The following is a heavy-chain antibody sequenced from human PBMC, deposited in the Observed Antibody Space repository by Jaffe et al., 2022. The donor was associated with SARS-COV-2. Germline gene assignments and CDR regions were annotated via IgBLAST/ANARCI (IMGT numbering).Heavy chain of an antibody. V-gene: IGHV3-23*01. CDR1: GFTFSSYA. J-gene: IGHJ4*02. CDR3: AKGGLVGAPTERYFDQ. Sequence: EVQLLDSGGGLVQPGGSLRLSCAASGFTFSSYAMSWVRQAPGKGLEWVSTINNSGGSTYYADSVKGRFTISRDNSKNTLYLQMNSLRAEDTAIYYCAKGGLVGAPTERYFDQWGQGTLVTASS. CDR2: INNSGGST. D-gene: IGHD1-26*01.